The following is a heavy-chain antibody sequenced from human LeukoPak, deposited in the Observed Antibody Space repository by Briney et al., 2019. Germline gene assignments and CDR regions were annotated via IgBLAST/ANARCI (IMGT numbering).Heavy chain of an antibody. CDR2: IYYSGST. CDR1: GGSINSYY. V-gene: IGHV4-59*01. CDR3: ARAHLISHNFDF. Sequence: TSETLSLTCTVSGGSINSYYWNWIRQPPGKGLEWIGYIYYSGSTYYSASTKYNPSLKSRVAISVDTSRNQFSLKLTSMTAADTAVYYCARAHLISHNFDFWGEGTLVTVSS. J-gene: IGHJ4*02.